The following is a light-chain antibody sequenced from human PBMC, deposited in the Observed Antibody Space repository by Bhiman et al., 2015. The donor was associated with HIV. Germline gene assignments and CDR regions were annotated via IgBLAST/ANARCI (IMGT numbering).Light chain of an antibody. CDR1: SSDIGSTNY. J-gene: IGLJ2*01. CDR2: DVT. Sequence: QSALTQPASVSGSPGQSLTISCTGTSSDIGSTNYVSWYQQLPGKAPKLIISDVTNRPSGVPSRFFGAKSGSTASLTISWLQPEDEATYFCASYSGSDSWLFGGGTTLTV. V-gene: IGLV2-8*01. CDR3: ASYSGSDSWL.